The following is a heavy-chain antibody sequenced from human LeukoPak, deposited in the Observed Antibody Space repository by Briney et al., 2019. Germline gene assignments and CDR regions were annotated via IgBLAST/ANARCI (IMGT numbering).Heavy chain of an antibody. CDR1: GGTFSSYA. J-gene: IGHJ6*03. Sequence: SVKVSCKASGGTFSSYAISWVRQAPGQGLEWMGGIIPIFGTANYAQKFQGRVTITTDESTSTAYMELSSLRSEDTAVYYCARACVLAAAGYYYMDVWGKGTTVTVSS. CDR3: ARACVLAAAGYYYMDV. D-gene: IGHD6-13*01. CDR2: IIPIFGTA. V-gene: IGHV1-69*05.